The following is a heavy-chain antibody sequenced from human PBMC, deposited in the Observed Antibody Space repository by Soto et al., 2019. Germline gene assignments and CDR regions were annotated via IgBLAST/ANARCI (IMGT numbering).Heavy chain of an antibody. CDR3: ARDGSPYYYDSSGYYSYYFDY. CDR2: ISYDGSNK. D-gene: IGHD3-22*01. Sequence: QVQLVESGGGVVQPGRSPRLSCAASGFTFSSYAMHWVRQAPGKGLEWVAFISYDGSNKYYADSVKGRFTISRDNSKNTLYLQMNSLRAEDTAVYYCARDGSPYYYDSSGYYSYYFDYWGQGTLVTVSS. V-gene: IGHV3-30-3*01. J-gene: IGHJ4*02. CDR1: GFTFSSYA.